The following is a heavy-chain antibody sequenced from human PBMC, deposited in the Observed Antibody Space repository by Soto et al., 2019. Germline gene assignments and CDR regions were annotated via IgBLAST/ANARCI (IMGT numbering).Heavy chain of an antibody. CDR2: IYHSGST. Sequence: PSETLSLTCAVSGGSISSSNWWSWVRQPPGKGLEWIGEIYHSGSTNYNPSLKSRVTISVDKSKNQFSLKLSSVTAADTAVYYCARPGGSGHHYYYYGMDVWGQGTTVTVSS. V-gene: IGHV4-4*02. D-gene: IGHD2-15*01. CDR3: ARPGGSGHHYYYYGMDV. CDR1: GGSISSSNW. J-gene: IGHJ6*02.